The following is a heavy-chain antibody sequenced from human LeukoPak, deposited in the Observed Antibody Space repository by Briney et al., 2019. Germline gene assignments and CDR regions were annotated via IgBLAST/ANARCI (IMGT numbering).Heavy chain of an antibody. CDR1: GYTLTELS. CDR2: FDPEDGET. J-gene: IGHJ4*02. CDR3: ARGIYPNYYDSSGYYSIFDY. Sequence: ASVKVSCKVSGYTLTELSMHWVRQAPGKGLEWMGGFDPEDGETIYAQKFQGRVTMTEDTSTDTAYMELSSLRSEDTAVYYCARGIYPNYYDSSGYYSIFDYWGQGTLVTVSS. D-gene: IGHD3-22*01. V-gene: IGHV1-24*01.